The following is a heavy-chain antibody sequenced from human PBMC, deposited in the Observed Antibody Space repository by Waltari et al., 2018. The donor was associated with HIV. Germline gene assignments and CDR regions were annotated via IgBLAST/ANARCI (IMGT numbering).Heavy chain of an antibody. CDR3: ASPLDNDQVSVVAYSYGMHV. V-gene: IGHV1-46*01. D-gene: IGHD2-15*01. CDR2: INPRGGST. J-gene: IGHJ6*02. CDR1: GYTFTRYY. Sequence: QVHLVQSGAEVKKPGASVKVSCKASGYTFTRYYIHWVRQAPGQGLAWMGIINPRGGSTNYAQTFQGRITMTRDTSTSTVYMELSSLRSEDTAVYYCASPLDNDQVSVVAYSYGMHVWGHGTTVTVSS.